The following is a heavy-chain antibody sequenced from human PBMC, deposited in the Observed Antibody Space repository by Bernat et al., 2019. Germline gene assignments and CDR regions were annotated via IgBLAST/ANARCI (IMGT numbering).Heavy chain of an antibody. D-gene: IGHD6-13*01. CDR3: ARDRRSWPYYFDY. J-gene: IGHJ4*02. CDR1: GFTFSSYS. CDR2: ISSSSSYI. V-gene: IGHV3-21*01. Sequence: EVQLVESGGGLVKPGGSLRLSCAASGFTFSSYSMNWVRQAPGKGLEWVSSISSSSSYIYYADSVKGRLTITRDNAKNSLYLQMNSLRAEDTAVYYCARDRRSWPYYFDYWGQGTLVTVSS.